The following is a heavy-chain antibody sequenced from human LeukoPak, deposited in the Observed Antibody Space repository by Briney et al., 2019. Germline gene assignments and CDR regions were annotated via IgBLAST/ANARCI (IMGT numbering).Heavy chain of an antibody. J-gene: IGHJ4*02. D-gene: IGHD6-13*01. CDR1: GGTFSSYA. CDR2: IIPIFGTA. V-gene: IGHV1-69*05. Sequence: SVKVSCKASGGTFSSYAISWVRQAPGQGLEWMGGIIPIFGTANYAQKFQGRVTITTDESASTAYMELSSLRSEDTAVYYCARSASVIAALDYWGQGTLVTVSS. CDR3: ARSASVIAALDY.